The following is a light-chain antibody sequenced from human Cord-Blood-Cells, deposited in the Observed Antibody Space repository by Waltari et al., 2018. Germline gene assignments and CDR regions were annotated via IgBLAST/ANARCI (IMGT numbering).Light chain of an antibody. CDR1: SSDVGGYNY. CDR2: DVS. J-gene: IGLJ3*02. Sequence: QSALTQPASVSGSPGQSIPISCTGTSSDVGGYNYVSWYQQHPGKAPKLMIYDVSNRPSGVSTRFSGSKSGHTASLTISGLQAEDEADYYCSSYTSSSTRVFGGGTKLTVL. V-gene: IGLV2-14*01. CDR3: SSYTSSSTRV.